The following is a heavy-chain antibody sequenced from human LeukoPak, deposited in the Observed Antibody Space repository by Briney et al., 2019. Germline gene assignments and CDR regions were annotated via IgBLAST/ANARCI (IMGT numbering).Heavy chain of an antibody. Sequence: GGSLRLSCAASGFSFYDYPMRWVRQAPGKGLEWVSLISGDGVKTYYADSVRGRFTISRDNSKDSLYLQMNSLRTEDTAMYYCIKEIDTLGTNAFDIWGQGTMVTVSS. CDR2: ISGDGVKT. J-gene: IGHJ3*02. V-gene: IGHV3-43*02. CDR1: GFSFYDYP. D-gene: IGHD2-15*01. CDR3: IKEIDTLGTNAFDI.